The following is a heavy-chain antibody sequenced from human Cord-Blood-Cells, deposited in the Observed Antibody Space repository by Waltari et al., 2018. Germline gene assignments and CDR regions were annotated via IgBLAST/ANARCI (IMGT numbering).Heavy chain of an antibody. CDR1: GYSISSGYY. CDR3: SRDLGWHYYGSGSYFAFDI. J-gene: IGHJ3*02. CDR2: IYHSGST. Sequence: QVQLQESGPGLVKPSETLSLTCAVSGYSISSGYYWGWIRQPPGKGLEWIGGIYHSGSTYYSPTLKSRVTISVDTSKNQFSLKLSSANAADTAVYYCSRDLGWHYYGSGSYFAFDILGQGTIVTVSS. D-gene: IGHD3-10*01. V-gene: IGHV4-38-2*02.